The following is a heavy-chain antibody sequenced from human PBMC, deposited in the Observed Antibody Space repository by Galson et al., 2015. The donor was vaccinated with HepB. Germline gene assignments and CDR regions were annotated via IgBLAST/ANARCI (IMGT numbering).Heavy chain of an antibody. CDR3: AKFLRFLEWSILDY. J-gene: IGHJ4*02. Sequence: SLRLSCAASGFTFSSYAMSWVRQAPGKGLEWVSAISGSGGSTYYADSVKGRFTISRDNSKNTLYLQMNSLRAEDTAVYYCAKFLRFLEWSILDYWGQGTLVTVSS. D-gene: IGHD3-3*01. V-gene: IGHV3-23*01. CDR1: GFTFSSYA. CDR2: ISGSGGST.